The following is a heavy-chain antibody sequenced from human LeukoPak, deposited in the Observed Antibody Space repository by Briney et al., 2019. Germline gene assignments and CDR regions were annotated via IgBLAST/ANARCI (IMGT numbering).Heavy chain of an antibody. Sequence: GGSLRLSCATSGFTFSSYAMNWVRQAPGKGLECVSFISTSGDFTYYAASAKGRFTVSRDNSKNTLYLQMNSLRADDTAVYYCAGCSGGSCYSRGKYGVDVWGQGTTVTVSS. D-gene: IGHD2-15*01. CDR3: AGCSGGSCYSRGKYGVDV. V-gene: IGHV3-23*01. J-gene: IGHJ6*02. CDR1: GFTFSSYA. CDR2: ISTSGDFT.